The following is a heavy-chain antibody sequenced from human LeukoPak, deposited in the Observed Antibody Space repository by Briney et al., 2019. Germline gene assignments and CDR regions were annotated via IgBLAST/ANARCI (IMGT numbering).Heavy chain of an antibody. CDR2: IYYSGST. D-gene: IGHD3-22*01. CDR3: ARDAYYYDSSGYSHSYFDY. J-gene: IGHJ4*02. CDR1: GGSISSGGYY. V-gene: IGHV4-31*03. Sequence: SQTLSLTCTVSGGSISSGGYYWSWIRQHPGKGLEWIGYIYYSGSTNYNPSLKSRVTISVDTSKNQFSLKLSSVTAADTAVYYCARDAYYYDSSGYSHSYFDYWGQGTLVTVSS.